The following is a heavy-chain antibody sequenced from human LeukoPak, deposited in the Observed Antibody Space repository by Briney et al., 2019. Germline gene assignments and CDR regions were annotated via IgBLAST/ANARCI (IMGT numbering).Heavy chain of an antibody. J-gene: IGHJ4*02. CDR3: ATTEVGYSSGWDHFCY. CDR2: FDPEDGET. Sequence: ASVKVSCKVSGYTLTELSMHWVRQAPGKGLEWMGGFDPEDGETIYAQKFQGRVTMTEDTSTDTAYMELSSLRSEDTAVYYCATTEVGYSSGWDHFCYWGQGTLVTVSS. V-gene: IGHV1-24*01. CDR1: GYTLTELS. D-gene: IGHD6-19*01.